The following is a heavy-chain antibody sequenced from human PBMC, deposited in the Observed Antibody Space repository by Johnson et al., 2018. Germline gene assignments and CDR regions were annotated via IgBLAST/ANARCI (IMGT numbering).Heavy chain of an antibody. V-gene: IGHV3-23*04. Sequence: VQLVQSGGGLVQPGGSLRLSCVASGFTFSNYAMSWVRQVPGKGLEWVSSMHGAGGGTYYADSVKGRFIISRDDSKNTLSLQINSLRAHDTAVFYWAKDFVRGNGIFDPFDGWGQGTMVTVSS. D-gene: IGHD2-21*01. CDR2: MHGAGGGT. J-gene: IGHJ3*01. CDR3: AKDFVRGNGIFDPFDG. CDR1: GFTFSNYA.